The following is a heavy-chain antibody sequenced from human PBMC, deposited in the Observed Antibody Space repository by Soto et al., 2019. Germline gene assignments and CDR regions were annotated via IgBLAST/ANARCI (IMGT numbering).Heavy chain of an antibody. CDR3: ARGPGASGLDV. CDR2: INPTSGGT. D-gene: IGHD2-8*02. J-gene: IGHJ6*02. V-gene: IGHV1-46*01. Sequence: ASVKVSCKASGYTFTSSYIHWVRQAPGQGPEWMGIINPTSGGTSYAQNLQGRVTMTRDTSTRTVYMELNSLRSDDTAVYYCARGPGASGLDVWGQGTTVTVSS. CDR1: GYTFTSSY.